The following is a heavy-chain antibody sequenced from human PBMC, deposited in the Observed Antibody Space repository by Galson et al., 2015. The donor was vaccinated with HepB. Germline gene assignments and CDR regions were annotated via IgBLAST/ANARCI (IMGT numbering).Heavy chain of an antibody. V-gene: IGHV3-74*01. CDR2: INSDGSST. CDR1: GFTFSSYW. D-gene: IGHD2-2*01. Sequence: SLRLSCAASGFTFSSYWMHWVRQAPGKGLVWVSRINSDGSSTSYADSVKGRFTIPRDNAKNTLYLQMNSLRAEDTAVYYCASLHLGYCSSTSCYDFDYWGQGTLVTVSS. J-gene: IGHJ4*02. CDR3: ASLHLGYCSSTSCYDFDY.